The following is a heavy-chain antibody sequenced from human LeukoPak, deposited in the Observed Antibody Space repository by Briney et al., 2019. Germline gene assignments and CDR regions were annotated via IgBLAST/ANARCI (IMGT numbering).Heavy chain of an antibody. CDR3: AREGWKYLDY. CDR2: INPSGGST. D-gene: IGHD1-1*01. CDR1: GYTFTGYY. Sequence: EASVKVSCKASGYTFTGYYMHWVRQAPGQGLEWMGIINPSGGSTSFAQKFQGRVTLTRDTSTSTVYMELSSLRSEDTAVYFCAREGWKYLDYWGQGTLVTVSS. V-gene: IGHV1-46*03. J-gene: IGHJ4*02.